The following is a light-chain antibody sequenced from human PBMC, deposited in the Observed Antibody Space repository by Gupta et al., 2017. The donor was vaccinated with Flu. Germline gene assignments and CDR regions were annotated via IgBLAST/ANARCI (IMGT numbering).Light chain of an antibody. CDR1: SSDVGGYNY. V-gene: IGLV2-14*01. J-gene: IGLJ3*02. Sequence: QSALTQPASVSGSPGPSITISCTGTSSDVGGYNYVSWYQQHPGKAPKLMIYEVSNRPSGVATRFSDSKSGNTASLTISGRQEEDEADYYCSSYTSSSTRVFGGGTKLTAL. CDR3: SSYTSSSTRV. CDR2: EVS.